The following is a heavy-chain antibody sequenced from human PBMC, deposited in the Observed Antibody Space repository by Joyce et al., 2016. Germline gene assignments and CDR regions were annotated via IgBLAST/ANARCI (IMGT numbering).Heavy chain of an antibody. CDR2: INAVNGNT. V-gene: IGHV1-3*01. CDR1: GYTFTSYA. J-gene: IGHJ6*02. D-gene: IGHD2-2*01. Sequence: QVQLVQSGAEVKKPGASVKVSCKASGYTFTSYAMHWVRQAPGQRLEWMGWINAVNGNTKYSQRFPGRVTITTDTSASTAYMELSSLRSEDTAVYYCAREYRVPAASRVTDYYYYGMDVWGQGTTVTVSS. CDR3: AREYRVPAASRVTDYYYYGMDV.